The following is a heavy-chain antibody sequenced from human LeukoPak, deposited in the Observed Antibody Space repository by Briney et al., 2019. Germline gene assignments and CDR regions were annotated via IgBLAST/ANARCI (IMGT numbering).Heavy chain of an antibody. J-gene: IGHJ4*02. D-gene: IGHD1-26*01. Sequence: PSETLSLTCAVYGGSFSGYYWSWIRQPPGKGLEWIGEINHSGSTNYNPSLKSRVTISVDTSKNQFSLKLSSVTAADTAVYYCARSRGSYEVFDYWGQGTLVTVSS. CDR3: ARSRGSYEVFDY. V-gene: IGHV4-34*01. CDR2: INHSGST. CDR1: GGSFSGYY.